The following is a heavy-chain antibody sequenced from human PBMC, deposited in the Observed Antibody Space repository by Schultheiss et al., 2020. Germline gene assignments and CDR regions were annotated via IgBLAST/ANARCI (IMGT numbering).Heavy chain of an antibody. CDR3: ARHEGYYGSSYSYWYFDV. V-gene: IGHV3-21*03. D-gene: IGHD4-23*01. J-gene: IGHJ6*03. Sequence: GGSLRLSCAASGFTFSSYYMSWVRQTPEKRLELVAAINSNGGSTYYPDTVKGRFTISRDNAKNTLYLQMSSLKSEDTALYYCARHEGYYGSSYSYWYFDVWGAGTTLTVS. CDR1: GFTFSSYY. CDR2: INSNGGST.